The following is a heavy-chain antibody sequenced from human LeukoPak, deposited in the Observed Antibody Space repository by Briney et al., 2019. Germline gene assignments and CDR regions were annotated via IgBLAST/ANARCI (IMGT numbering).Heavy chain of an antibody. CDR2: SSSSGSTI. D-gene: IGHD2-2*01. Sequence: GGSLRLSCAASGFTLSDYYMSWIRQAPGKGLEWVSYSSSSGSTIYYADSVKGRFAISRDNAKNSLYLQMNSLRAEDTAVYYCATLVPAAPTSWGQGTLVTVSS. J-gene: IGHJ4*02. CDR3: ATLVPAAPTS. CDR1: GFTLSDYY. V-gene: IGHV3-11*04.